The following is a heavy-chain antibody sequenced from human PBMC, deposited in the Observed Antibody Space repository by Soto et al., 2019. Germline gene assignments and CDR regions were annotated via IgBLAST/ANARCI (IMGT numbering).Heavy chain of an antibody. V-gene: IGHV1-18*01. CDR2: ISADNGNT. CDR3: AREMPGYCSNSGCLPGY. D-gene: IGHD2-2*03. Sequence: QVQLVQSGAEVKKPGASVKVSCKASGYTFTTFGLVWVRQAPGQGPEWMGWISADNGNTNYAQKPQGRVTMTRATSTSTVYMELRSLRSDDTAMYSCAREMPGYCSNSGCLPGYWGQGTQVTVSS. J-gene: IGHJ4*02. CDR1: GYTFTTFG.